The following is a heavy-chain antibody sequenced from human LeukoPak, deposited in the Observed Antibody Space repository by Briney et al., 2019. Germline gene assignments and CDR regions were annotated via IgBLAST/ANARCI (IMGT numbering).Heavy chain of an antibody. CDR2: FSATDGSA. CDR3: AKARIASAGTGAFDV. D-gene: IGHD6-13*01. J-gene: IGHJ3*01. Sequence: GGSLRLSCAASGFTVSSYGMTWVRQAPGKGLEWVSAFSATDGSAQYAETVKGRFTISRGNSKNSLYLQMNSLRDEDTAVYYCAKARIASAGTGAFDVWGQGTMVTVSS. V-gene: IGHV3-23*01. CDR1: GFTVSSYG.